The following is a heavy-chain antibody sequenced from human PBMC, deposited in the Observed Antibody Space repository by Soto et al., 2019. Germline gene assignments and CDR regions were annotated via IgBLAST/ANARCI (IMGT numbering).Heavy chain of an antibody. J-gene: IGHJ4*02. V-gene: IGHV1-69*02. CDR1: GGTFSSYT. Sequence: QVQLVQSGAEVKKPGSSVKVSCKASGGTFSSYTISWVRQAPGQGLEWMGRIIPILGIANYAQKFQGRVTNTAGKSTSTAYMELSSLRSEDTAVYYCARVGYYYGSGSYDFDYWGQGTLVTVSS. D-gene: IGHD3-10*01. CDR3: ARVGYYYGSGSYDFDY. CDR2: IIPILGIA.